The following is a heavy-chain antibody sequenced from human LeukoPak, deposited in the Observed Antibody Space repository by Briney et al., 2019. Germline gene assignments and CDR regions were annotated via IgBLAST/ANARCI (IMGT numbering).Heavy chain of an antibody. V-gene: IGHV3-21*01. Sequence: GGSLRLSCAASGFTFSSYSMNWVRQAPGKGLEWVSSISGSSSYIYYADSVKGRFTISRDNAKNSLYLQMNSLRAEDTAVYYCARDPRYSSSSDFYFDYWGQGTLVTVSS. CDR3: ARDPRYSSSSDFYFDY. D-gene: IGHD6-6*01. J-gene: IGHJ4*02. CDR1: GFTFSSYS. CDR2: ISGSSSYI.